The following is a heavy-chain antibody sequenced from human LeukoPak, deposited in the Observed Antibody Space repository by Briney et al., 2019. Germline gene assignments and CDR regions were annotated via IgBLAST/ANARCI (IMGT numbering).Heavy chain of an antibody. V-gene: IGHV3-23*01. D-gene: IGHD2-2*01. CDR2: ISGSGGST. Sequence: GGSLRLSCAASGFTFSSYAMSWVRQAPGKGLEWVSAISGSGGSTYYADSVKGRFAISRDNSKNTLYLQMNSLRAEDTAVYYCAKATQYCSSTSCYRKDYWGQGTLVTVSS. J-gene: IGHJ4*02. CDR3: AKATQYCSSTSCYRKDY. CDR1: GFTFSSYA.